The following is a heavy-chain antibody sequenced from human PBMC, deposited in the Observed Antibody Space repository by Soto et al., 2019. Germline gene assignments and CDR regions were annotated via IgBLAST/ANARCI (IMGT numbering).Heavy chain of an antibody. Sequence: GGSLRLSCAASGFTFSSYAMSWVRQAPGKGLEWVSAISGSGGSTYYADSVKGRFTISRDNTKNTLYLQMNSLRAEDTAVYYCAKPTRYPGTAIRRGWYYGMDVWGQGTTVTVSS. CDR3: AKPTRYPGTAIRRGWYYGMDV. CDR2: ISGSGGST. V-gene: IGHV3-23*01. CDR1: GFTFSSYA. D-gene: IGHD5-18*01. J-gene: IGHJ6*02.